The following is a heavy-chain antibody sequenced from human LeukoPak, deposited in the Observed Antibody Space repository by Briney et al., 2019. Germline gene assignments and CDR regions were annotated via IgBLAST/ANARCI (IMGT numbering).Heavy chain of an antibody. V-gene: IGHV1-69*10. CDR3: ARPREETYYYDGSGYAPVAFNI. J-gene: IGHJ3*02. D-gene: IGHD3-22*01. CDR2: IIPILGIV. CDR1: RGTLNTCG. Sequence: SVKVACEASRGTLNTCGIGGVRQAPGQGLVCIGQIIPILGIVTYAQKFQARVTITADKSTSTVYMELSSLRSEDTALYYCARPREETYYYDGSGYAPVAFNIWGRGTMVIVSS.